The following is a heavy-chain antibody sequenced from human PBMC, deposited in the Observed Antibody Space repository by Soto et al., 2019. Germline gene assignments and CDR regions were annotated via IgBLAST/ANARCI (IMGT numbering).Heavy chain of an antibody. CDR3: ARVDHRGYFAILTDY. CDR1: GDSLSSGGHY. D-gene: IGHD3-9*01. V-gene: IGHV4-31*03. CDR2: IYDSVNT. J-gene: IGHJ4*02. Sequence: SETLSLTCTVSGDSLSSGGHYWSWIRQHPGKGLEWIGHIYDSVNTYYSPSLRSRVTISADMSKNQFSLNLRSVTAADTAVYYCARVDHRGYFAILTDYWGQGTLVTVYS.